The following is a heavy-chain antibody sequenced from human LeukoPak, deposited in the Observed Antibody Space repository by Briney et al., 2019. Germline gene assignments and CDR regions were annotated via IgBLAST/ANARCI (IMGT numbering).Heavy chain of an antibody. CDR1: GFTFSSYW. D-gene: IGHD3-22*01. J-gene: IGHJ4*02. CDR2: IKQDGSKK. V-gene: IGHV3-7*03. Sequence: GGSLRLSCAASGFTFSSYWMSWVRQAPGKGLEWVANIKQDGSKKYYVDSVKGRLTISRDNAKNLLDLQMNSLRAEDTAVYYCARVGYYDSSGDYNAPFDHWGQGTLVTVSS. CDR3: ARVGYYDSSGDYNAPFDH.